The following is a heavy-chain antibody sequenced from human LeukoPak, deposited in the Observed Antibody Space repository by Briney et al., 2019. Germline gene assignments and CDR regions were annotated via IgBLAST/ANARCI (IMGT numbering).Heavy chain of an antibody. CDR3: TRASQTLWFDP. Sequence: GGSLRLSCAASGFTFSSYWMHWVRQAPGKGLVWVSRINSDGSGTTYADSVKGRFTISRDNDKNTLYLQMNSLRAEDTAMYYCTRASQTLWFDPWGQGTLVTVSS. J-gene: IGHJ5*02. CDR2: INSDGSGT. CDR1: GFTFSSYW. V-gene: IGHV3-74*01.